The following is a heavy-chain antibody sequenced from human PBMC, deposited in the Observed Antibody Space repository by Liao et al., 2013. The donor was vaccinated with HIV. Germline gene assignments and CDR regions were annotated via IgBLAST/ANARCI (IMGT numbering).Heavy chain of an antibody. D-gene: IGHD7-27*01. V-gene: IGHV4-59*01. CDR1: GGSISSYY. CDR2: IYYSGST. J-gene: IGHJ4*02. CDR3: ARDAINWGFDY. Sequence: QVQLQESGPGLVKPSETLSLTCTVSGGSISSYYWSWIRQPPGKGLEWIGYIYYSGSTNYNPSLKSRVTISVDTSKNQFSLKLSSVTAADTAVYYCARDAINWGFDYWGQGTLVTVS.